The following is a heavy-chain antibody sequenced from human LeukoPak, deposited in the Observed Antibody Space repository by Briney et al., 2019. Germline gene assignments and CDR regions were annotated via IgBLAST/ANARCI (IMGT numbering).Heavy chain of an antibody. V-gene: IGHV3-30*02. Sequence: GGSLRLSCAASGFTFNSYGMHWVRQAPGKGLDWVAFIRYDGSIKHYADSVEGRFTISRDNSKNTLFLQMNGLRPEDTAVYYCGKGSSTSGCPDYWGQGTLVTVSS. J-gene: IGHJ4*02. CDR1: GFTFNSYG. D-gene: IGHD6-19*01. CDR3: GKGSSTSGCPDY. CDR2: IRYDGSIK.